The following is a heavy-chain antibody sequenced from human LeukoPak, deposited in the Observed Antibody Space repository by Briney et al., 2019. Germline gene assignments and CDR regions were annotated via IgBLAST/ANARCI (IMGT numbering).Heavy chain of an antibody. CDR1: GFTFSDYY. CDR3: ARYYYDSSGYYYFDY. V-gene: IGHV3-11*01. Sequence: PGGSLRLSCAASGFTFSDYYMSWIRQAPGKGLEWVSYISSSGSTIYYADSVKGRFTISRDNAKNSLYLQMNSLRAEDTAVHYCARYYYDSSGYYYFDYWGQGTLVTVSS. J-gene: IGHJ4*02. CDR2: ISSSGSTI. D-gene: IGHD3-22*01.